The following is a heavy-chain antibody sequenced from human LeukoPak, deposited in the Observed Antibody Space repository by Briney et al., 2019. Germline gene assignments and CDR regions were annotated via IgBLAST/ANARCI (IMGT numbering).Heavy chain of an antibody. CDR1: GFTLRNYW. V-gene: IGHV3-74*01. J-gene: IGHJ4*01. CDR3: ARYSSSSGGAAYYLDY. CDR2: ISGDGSVT. Sequence: GGSLRLSCTASGFTLRNYWMHWVRQVPGKRLVWVSRISGDGSVTNYADSVQGRFTISRDNAKNIMYLQINSLRSEDTAVYYCARYSSSSGGAAYYLDYWGHGTLVTVSS. D-gene: IGHD6-6*01.